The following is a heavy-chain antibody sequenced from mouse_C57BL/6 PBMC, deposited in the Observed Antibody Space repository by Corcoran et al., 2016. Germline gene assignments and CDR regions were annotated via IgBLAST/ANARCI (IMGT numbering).Heavy chain of an antibody. D-gene: IGHD4-1*02. CDR1: GYTFTDYY. J-gene: IGHJ2*01. CDR2: INPNNGGT. V-gene: IGHV1-26*01. Sequence: EVQLQQSGPELVKPGASVKISCKASGYTFTDYYMNWVKQSHGKSLEWIGDINPNNGGTSYNQKFKGKATLTVDKSSSTAYMELRSLTSEDSAVYYCARVNWERVFDYWGQGTTLTVSS. CDR3: ARVNWERVFDY.